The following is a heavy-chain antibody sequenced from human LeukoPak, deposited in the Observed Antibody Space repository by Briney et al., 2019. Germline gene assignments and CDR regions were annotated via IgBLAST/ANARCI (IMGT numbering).Heavy chain of an antibody. J-gene: IGHJ3*02. CDR1: GFTFSSYD. Sequence: GGSLRLSCAASGFTFSSYDMHWVRHATGKGLEWVSAIGTAGDTYYPGSVKGRFTISRESAKNSLYLQMNSLRAGDTAVYYCARSMITSGGVIRAFDIWGQGTMVTVSS. CDR2: IGTAGDT. V-gene: IGHV3-13*01. CDR3: ARSMITSGGVIRAFDI. D-gene: IGHD3-16*02.